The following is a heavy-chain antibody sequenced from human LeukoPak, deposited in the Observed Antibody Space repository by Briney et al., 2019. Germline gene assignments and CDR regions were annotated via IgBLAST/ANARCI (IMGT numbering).Heavy chain of an antibody. CDR3: AREATESDAFDI. D-gene: IGHD1-26*01. Sequence: SETLSLTCTVSGGSISSGDYYWSWIRQPPGRGLEWIGYIYYSGSTYYNPSLKSRVTISVDTSKNQFSLKLSSVTAADTAVYYCAREATESDAFDIWGQGTMVTVSS. J-gene: IGHJ3*02. CDR1: GGSISSGDYY. V-gene: IGHV4-30-4*01. CDR2: IYYSGST.